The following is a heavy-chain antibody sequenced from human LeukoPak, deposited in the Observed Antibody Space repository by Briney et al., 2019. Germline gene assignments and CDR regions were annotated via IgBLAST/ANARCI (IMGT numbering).Heavy chain of an antibody. D-gene: IGHD5-24*01. CDR2: IRSKTDGETT. J-gene: IGHJ6*04. CDR1: GFNFINAW. Sequence: GGSLRLSCAASGFNFINAWMSWVRQAPGKGLEWVGRIRSKTDGETTDYAAPVKGRFTISRDDSKNTLYLQMNSLKTEDIAVYYCTTEIGGYKTPGVWGKGTMVTVSS. V-gene: IGHV3-15*01. CDR3: TTEIGGYKTPGV.